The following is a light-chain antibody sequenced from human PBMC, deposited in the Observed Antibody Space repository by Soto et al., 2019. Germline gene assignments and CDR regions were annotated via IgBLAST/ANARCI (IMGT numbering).Light chain of an antibody. J-gene: IGKJ1*01. Sequence: AIQMTQSPSSLSASVGDRVTITCRASQDIRSDLGWYQQKPGKAPKLLIHTASSLQSRVPSRFSGSGSGTDFTLTISSLQPEDFATYYCLQDYTYPWTFGQGTKVEIK. V-gene: IGKV1-6*01. CDR1: QDIRSD. CDR3: LQDYTYPWT. CDR2: TAS.